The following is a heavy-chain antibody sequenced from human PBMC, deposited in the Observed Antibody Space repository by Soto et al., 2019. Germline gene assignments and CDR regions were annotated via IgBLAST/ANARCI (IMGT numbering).Heavy chain of an antibody. CDR2: ISYDGSNK. Sequence: GGSLRLSCVGSGFTFSNNAMHWVRQAPGTGLEWVAVISYDGSNKYYADSVKGRFTISRDNSKNTLYLQINSLRAEETAIYYCAKERMEQYQLLPFFDYWGQGPLVTVSS. V-gene: IGHV3-30*18. CDR3: AKERMEQYQLLPFFDY. CDR1: GFTFSNNA. D-gene: IGHD2-2*01. J-gene: IGHJ4*02.